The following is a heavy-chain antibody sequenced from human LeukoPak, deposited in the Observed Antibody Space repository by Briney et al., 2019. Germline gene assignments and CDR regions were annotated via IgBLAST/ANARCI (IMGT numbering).Heavy chain of an antibody. J-gene: IGHJ4*02. Sequence: GGSLRLSCTASGFTFGDYAMTWFRQAPGKGLEWVGFIRSKAYGGTTEYAASVKGRFTISRDDSKSIAYLQMNSLKTEDTAVYYCTRDSGSYGLDFDYWGQGTLVTVSS. D-gene: IGHD5-18*01. CDR2: IRSKAYGGTT. CDR3: TRDSGSYGLDFDY. V-gene: IGHV3-49*03. CDR1: GFTFGDYA.